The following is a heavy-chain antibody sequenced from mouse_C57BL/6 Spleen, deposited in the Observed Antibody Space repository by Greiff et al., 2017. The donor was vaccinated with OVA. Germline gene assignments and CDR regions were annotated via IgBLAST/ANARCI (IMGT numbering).Heavy chain of an antibody. Sequence: EVQLQQSGPELVKPGASVKISCKASGYTFTDYYMNWVKQSHGKSLEWIGDINPNNGGTSYNQKFKGKATLTVDKSSSTAYMELRSLTSECSAVFYAAREGVVKDYYAMDYWGQGTSVTVSS. CDR2: INPNNGGT. D-gene: IGHD1-1*01. V-gene: IGHV1-26*01. CDR1: GYTFTDYY. J-gene: IGHJ4*01. CDR3: AREGVVKDYYAMDY.